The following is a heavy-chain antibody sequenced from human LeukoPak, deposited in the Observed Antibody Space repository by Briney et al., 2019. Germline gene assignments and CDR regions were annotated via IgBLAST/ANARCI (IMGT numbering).Heavy chain of an antibody. Sequence: KTSETLSLTCTVSGGSISSYYWSWIRQPPGKGLEWIGYIYYSGSTNYNPSLKSRVTISVDTSKNQSSLKLSSVTAADTAVYYCAREGTAGTAFGIWGQGTMVTVSS. CDR1: GGSISSYY. J-gene: IGHJ3*02. V-gene: IGHV4-59*01. D-gene: IGHD6-13*01. CDR3: AREGTAGTAFGI. CDR2: IYYSGST.